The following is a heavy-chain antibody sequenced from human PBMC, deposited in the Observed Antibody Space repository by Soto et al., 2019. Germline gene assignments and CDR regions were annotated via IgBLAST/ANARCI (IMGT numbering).Heavy chain of an antibody. D-gene: IGHD3-3*01. V-gene: IGHV1-69*06. CDR1: GGTFSSYA. Sequence: SVKVSCKASGGTFSSYAISWVRQAPGQGLEWMGGIIPIFGTANYAQKFQAWVTMTADTSISTAYLELSRLRSDHTAVYYCAREIRSGYYKYWYFDLWGRGTLVTVSP. CDR3: AREIRSGYYKYWYFDL. J-gene: IGHJ2*01. CDR2: IIPIFGTA.